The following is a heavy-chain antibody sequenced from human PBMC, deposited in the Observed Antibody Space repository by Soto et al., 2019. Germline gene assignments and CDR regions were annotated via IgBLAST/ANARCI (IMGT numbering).Heavy chain of an antibody. V-gene: IGHV2-5*02. Sequence: QITLNESGPAVVRPTETLTLTCRFSGFSLTTSGVGVGWIRQSPGKAPEWLALIYWDDDKRYSAYLKSRLTITKDTSKNHMVLTVSDLDTTDTATYYCAHRVLRTVYGLVTTTAIYFDFWGQGTPVAVSS. CDR1: GFSLTTSGVG. CDR2: IYWDDDK. CDR3: AHRVLRTVYGLVTTTAIYFDF. J-gene: IGHJ4*02. D-gene: IGHD3-3*01.